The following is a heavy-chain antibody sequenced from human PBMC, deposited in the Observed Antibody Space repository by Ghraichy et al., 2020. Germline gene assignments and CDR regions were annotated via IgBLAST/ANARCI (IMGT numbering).Heavy chain of an antibody. Sequence: GGSLRLSCAASGFTFSSYAMSWVRQAPGKGLEWVSAISGGGGSTYYADSVKGRFTISRDNSKNTLYLQMNSLRAEDTAVYYCATHETTAVGNFDYWGQGTLVTVSS. J-gene: IGHJ4*02. CDR2: ISGGGGST. V-gene: IGHV3-23*01. CDR3: ATHETTAVGNFDY. D-gene: IGHD4-17*01. CDR1: GFTFSSYA.